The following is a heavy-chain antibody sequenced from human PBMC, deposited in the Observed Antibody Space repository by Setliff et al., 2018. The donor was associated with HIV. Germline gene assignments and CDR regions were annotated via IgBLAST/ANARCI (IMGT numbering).Heavy chain of an antibody. Sequence: ASVKVSCKASGDTLSIHPISWVRQAPGRGLDWMGGINTHNGNTHYAQRFQGRVTMTRDTSTTTAYMELRSLRSDDTAVYYCARATGAADLWGQGTKVTVSS. CDR3: ARATGAADL. V-gene: IGHV1-18*01. D-gene: IGHD6-13*01. CDR2: INTHNGNT. J-gene: IGHJ5*02. CDR1: GDTLSIHP.